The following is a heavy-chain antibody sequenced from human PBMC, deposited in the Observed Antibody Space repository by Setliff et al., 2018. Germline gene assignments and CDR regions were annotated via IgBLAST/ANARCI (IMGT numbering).Heavy chain of an antibody. J-gene: IGHJ6*03. CDR1: GYTLTKYY. Sequence: ASVKVSCKASGYTLTKYYMHWVRQAPGQGLEWMGIINPTGGLTRYAQKFQGRVTMTRDTSTGTVYMERRSLKSEDTATYFCARGLIAYASWYPNKHTYYYYMDVWGKGTTVTVSS. CDR3: ARGLIAYASWYPNKHTYYYYMDV. D-gene: IGHD6-13*01. CDR2: INPTGGLT. V-gene: IGHV1-46*01.